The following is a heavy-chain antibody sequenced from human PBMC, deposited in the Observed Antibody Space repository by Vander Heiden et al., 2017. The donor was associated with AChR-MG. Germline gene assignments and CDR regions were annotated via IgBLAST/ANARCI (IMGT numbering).Heavy chain of an antibody. V-gene: IGHV3-73*02. J-gene: IGHJ5*02. CDR3: TSGSYYP. CDR2: IRSKANRYAT. Sequence: EVQLVESGGGLVQPGGSLKLSCAASGFTFSVSAMHWVGQASGKGLEWVGRIRSKANRYATAYAASVKGRFTISRDDSKNTAYLQMNSLKTEDTAVYYCTSGSYYPWGQGTLVTVSS. CDR1: GFTFSVSA. D-gene: IGHD1-26*01.